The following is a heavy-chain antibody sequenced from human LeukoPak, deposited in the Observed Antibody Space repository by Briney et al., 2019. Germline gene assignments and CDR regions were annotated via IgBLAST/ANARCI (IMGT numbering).Heavy chain of an antibody. Sequence: SETLSLTCTVSGDSINSYYWTRIRQAPGKGLEWIGYIYYTGSTNYNPSLKSRVSISIDPSKNQFSLKLTSVTAADTAVYYCARDPTYWGQGILVTVSS. V-gene: IGHV4-59*01. J-gene: IGHJ4*02. CDR2: IYYTGST. CDR1: GDSINSYY. CDR3: ARDPTY.